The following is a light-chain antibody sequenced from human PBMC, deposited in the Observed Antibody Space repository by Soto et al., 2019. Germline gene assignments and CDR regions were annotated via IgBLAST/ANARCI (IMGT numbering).Light chain of an antibody. CDR1: QSISSW. J-gene: IGKJ1*01. CDR2: KAS. CDR3: QQYNRYSWT. V-gene: IGKV1-5*03. Sequence: DIQMTQSPSTLSASVGDRVTITCRASQSISSWLAWYQQKPGKAPNLLIYKASNLESGVPSRFSGSGSGTDFTLTISSLQPDDFATYYCQQYNRYSWTFGQGTKVEIK.